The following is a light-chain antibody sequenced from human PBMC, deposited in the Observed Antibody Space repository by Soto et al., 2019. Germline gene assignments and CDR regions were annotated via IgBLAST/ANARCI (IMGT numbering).Light chain of an antibody. Sequence: EIVLTQSPGTLSLSPGERATLSCRASQSVSNNLAWYQQRPGQAPRLLIYDASTRATGVQARFSGSGSGTEFTLTITSLQSEDFAVYYCQQYNKWPPVTFGGGTKV. J-gene: IGKJ4*01. CDR1: QSVSNN. CDR2: DAS. V-gene: IGKV3-15*01. CDR3: QQYNKWPPVT.